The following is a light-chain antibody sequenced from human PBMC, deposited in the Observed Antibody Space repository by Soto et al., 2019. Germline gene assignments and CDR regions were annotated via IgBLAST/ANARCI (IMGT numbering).Light chain of an antibody. CDR3: QQDNNYPLT. J-gene: IGKJ4*01. Sequence: DIQLTQSPSFLSASVGDRVTITCRASQGISTFLAWYQQHPGTAPKRRIYDASNLHSVVPSTFSGSGSGTGFTLTITSLQPEAVPQYYCQQDNNYPLTLGGRTKVEIK. CDR2: DAS. CDR1: QGISTF. V-gene: IGKV1-9*01.